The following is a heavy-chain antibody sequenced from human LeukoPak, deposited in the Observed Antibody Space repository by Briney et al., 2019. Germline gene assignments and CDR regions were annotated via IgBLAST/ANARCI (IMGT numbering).Heavy chain of an antibody. CDR3: ARGNVLLWFGESSNTYYFDY. J-gene: IGHJ4*02. D-gene: IGHD3-10*01. Sequence: PGGSLRLSCAASGFTVSSNYMSWVRQAPGKGLEWVSVIYSGGSTYYADSVKGRFTISRDNAKNSLYLQMNSLRAEDTAVYYCARGNVLLWFGESSNTYYFDYWGQGTLVTVSS. V-gene: IGHV3-53*01. CDR1: GFTVSSNY. CDR2: IYSGGST.